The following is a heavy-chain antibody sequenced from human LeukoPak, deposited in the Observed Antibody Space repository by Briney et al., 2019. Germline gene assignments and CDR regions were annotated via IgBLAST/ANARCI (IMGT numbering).Heavy chain of an antibody. J-gene: IGHJ3*02. V-gene: IGHV4-39*07. CDR3: ARWRFLAFDAFDI. Sequence: SETLSLTCTVSSGPISSSSHYWGWIRQPPGKGLEWIGSLYYSGSTYYNPSLKSRVTISVDTSKNQFSLKLSSVTAADTAVYYCARWRFLAFDAFDIWGQGTKVTVSS. CDR1: SGPISSSSHY. D-gene: IGHD3-3*01. CDR2: LYYSGST.